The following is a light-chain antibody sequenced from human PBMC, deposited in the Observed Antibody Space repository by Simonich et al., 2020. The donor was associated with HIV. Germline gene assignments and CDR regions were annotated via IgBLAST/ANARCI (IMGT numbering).Light chain of an antibody. V-gene: IGKV2D-29*02. J-gene: IGKJ4*01. CDR3: AQSVQLPLT. CDR1: QSLLHSDGKTY. CDR2: EVS. Sequence: DIVMTQTPLSLSVTPGQPASISCQSSQSLLHSDGKTYLYWYLQKPGQSPHLVIYEVSNRFSGVPDRFSGSGSGTDFTLKISRVESEDVGIYYCAQSVQLPLTFGGGTKVEIK.